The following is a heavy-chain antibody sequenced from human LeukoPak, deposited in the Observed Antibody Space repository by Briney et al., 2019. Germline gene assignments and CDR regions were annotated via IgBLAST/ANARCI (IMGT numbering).Heavy chain of an antibody. CDR1: GFTFSDYY. V-gene: IGHV3-21*01. CDR2: ISSSSSYI. D-gene: IGHD6-13*01. CDR3: ARDITDSSSWTSLDAFDI. J-gene: IGHJ3*02. Sequence: GGSLRLSCAVSGFTFSDYYMNWVRQAPGKGLEWVSSISSSSSYIYYADSVKGRFTISRDNAKNSLYLQMNSLRAEDTAVYYCARDITDSSSWTSLDAFDIWGQGTMVTVSS.